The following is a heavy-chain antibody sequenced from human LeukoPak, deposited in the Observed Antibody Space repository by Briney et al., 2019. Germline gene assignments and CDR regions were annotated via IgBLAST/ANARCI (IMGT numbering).Heavy chain of an antibody. Sequence: PGGSLRLSCAASGFTFSSYAMSWVRQAPGKGLEWVSAISGSGGSTYYADSVKGRFTISRDNSKNTLYLQMNSLRAEDTAVYYCAKIKTNYDFWSGNFDYWGQGTLVTVSS. V-gene: IGHV3-23*01. CDR2: ISGSGGST. D-gene: IGHD3-3*01. CDR3: AKIKTNYDFWSGNFDY. J-gene: IGHJ4*02. CDR1: GFTFSSYA.